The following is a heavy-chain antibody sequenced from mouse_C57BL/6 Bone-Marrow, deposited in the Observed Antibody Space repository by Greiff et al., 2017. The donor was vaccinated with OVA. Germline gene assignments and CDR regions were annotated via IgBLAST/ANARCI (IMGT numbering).Heavy chain of an antibody. CDR2: IYPGDGDT. Sequence: QVQLQQSGPELVKPGASVKISCKASGYAFSSSWMNWVKQRPGKGLEWIGRIYPGDGDTNYNGKFKGKATLTPDKSSSTAYMQLSSLTSEDSAVYFCARLLRSHYWGQGTTLTVSS. CDR3: ARLLRSHY. CDR1: GYAFSSSW. D-gene: IGHD1-1*01. J-gene: IGHJ2*01. V-gene: IGHV1-82*01.